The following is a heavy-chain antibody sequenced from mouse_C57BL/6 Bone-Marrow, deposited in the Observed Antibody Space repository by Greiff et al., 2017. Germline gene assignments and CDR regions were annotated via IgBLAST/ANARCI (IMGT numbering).Heavy chain of an antibody. V-gene: IGHV5-16*01. CDR1: GFTFSDYY. Sequence: EVMLVESEGGLVQPGSSLTLSCTASGFTFSDYYMAWVRQVPEKGLEWVANINYDGSSTYYLDSLKSRFIISRDNAKNILYLQMSSLKSEDTATYYCARDASTVVATGYFDVWGTGTTVTVSS. J-gene: IGHJ1*03. D-gene: IGHD1-1*01. CDR2: INYDGSST. CDR3: ARDASTVVATGYFDV.